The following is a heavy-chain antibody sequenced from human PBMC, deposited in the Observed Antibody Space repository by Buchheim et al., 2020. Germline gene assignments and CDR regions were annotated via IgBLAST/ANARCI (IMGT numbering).Heavy chain of an antibody. J-gene: IGHJ4*02. V-gene: IGHV3-48*01. D-gene: IGHD5-12*01. CDR3: ATGATSGPGRFDY. CDR1: GITFSSYS. Sequence: EVQLVESGGGLVQPGGSLRLCCAASGITFSSYSMRWVRQAPGKGLEWVSDIIGSSSIIYYTDSVRGRFTISRDNAKNTVCLQMNILRVEDTAVYYCATGATSGPGRFDYWGQGTL. CDR2: IIGSSSII.